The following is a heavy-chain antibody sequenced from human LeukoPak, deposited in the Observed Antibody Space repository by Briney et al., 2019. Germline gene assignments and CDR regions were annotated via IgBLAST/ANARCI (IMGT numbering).Heavy chain of an antibody. CDR1: GFTFIDYY. V-gene: IGHV3-11*01. CDR2: ISSSGSTT. J-gene: IGHJ4*02. CDR3: ARASWGWLQSNYVDY. Sequence: GGSLTLSCAASGFTFIDYYMSWIRPPPGKGLEWVSYISSSGSTTYYADTVKPRFTILRDNDKNSLYLQMHCLRAEDTAVYYCARASWGWLQSNYVDYWGQGTLVTVSS. D-gene: IGHD5-24*01.